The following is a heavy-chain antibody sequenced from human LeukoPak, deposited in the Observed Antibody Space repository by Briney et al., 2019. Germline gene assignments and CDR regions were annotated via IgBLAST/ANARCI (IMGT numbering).Heavy chain of an antibody. CDR2: IKQDGGEK. CDR1: GFTFNSYW. V-gene: IGHV3-7*03. J-gene: IGHJ4*02. D-gene: IGHD3-3*01. CDR3: ARVMREWLFATDY. Sequence: GSLRLSRVVSGFTFNSYWMSWVRQAPGKGLEWVANIKQDGGEKYYVDSVKGRFTISRDNAKNSLYLQMNSLRAEDTAVYYCARVMREWLFATDYWGQGTLVTVSS.